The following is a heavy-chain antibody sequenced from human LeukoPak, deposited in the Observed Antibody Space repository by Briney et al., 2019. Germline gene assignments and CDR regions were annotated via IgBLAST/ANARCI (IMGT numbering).Heavy chain of an antibody. CDR3: TRKYDNTGYYSEHY. Sequence: GSLILSCAGSGFTFSSFAMSWVRQAPGKGLEWVASISGSGDYIYYRDSLKGRFTVSRDNSKNTLNLQMNDLRAEDTALYYCTRKYDNTGYYSEHYWGQGALVTVSS. CDR2: ISGSGDYI. CDR1: GFTFSSFA. D-gene: IGHD3-22*01. V-gene: IGHV3-23*01. J-gene: IGHJ4*02.